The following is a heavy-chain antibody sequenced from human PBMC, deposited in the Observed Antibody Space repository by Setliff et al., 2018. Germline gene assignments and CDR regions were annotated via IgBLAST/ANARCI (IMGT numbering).Heavy chain of an antibody. D-gene: IGHD1-1*01. V-gene: IGHV4-59*01. CDR1: GGSMTSYY. J-gene: IGHJ3*02. Sequence: SVTLPLTCTVSGGSMTSYYWTWIRQPPGEGLEWIGYIFYSGNTEYNPCLKIRVTISVDTSKSQLSLKLTSVTAADTAVYYCARIRGPTGNCQEAFDIWSEGTMVTVSS. CDR3: ARIRGPTGNCQEAFDI. CDR2: IFYSGNT.